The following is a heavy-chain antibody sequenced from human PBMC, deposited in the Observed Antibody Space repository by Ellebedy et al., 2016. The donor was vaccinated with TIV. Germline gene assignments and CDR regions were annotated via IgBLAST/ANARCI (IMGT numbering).Heavy chain of an antibody. D-gene: IGHD1-7*01. J-gene: IGHJ3*02. CDR1: GFTVSYTY. Sequence: GGSLRLSCAASGFTVSYTYMSWARQAPGKGLEWVSLIDTGGDTYYADSVKGRFTISRDSSKNTVFLQMNSLRADDTAVYYCARRITGTYGDDALDIWGQGTMVTVS. V-gene: IGHV3-53*01. CDR3: ARRITGTYGDDALDI. CDR2: IDTGGDT.